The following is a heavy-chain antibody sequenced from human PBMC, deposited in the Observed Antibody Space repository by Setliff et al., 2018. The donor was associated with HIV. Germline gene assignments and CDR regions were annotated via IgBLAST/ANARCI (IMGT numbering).Heavy chain of an antibody. CDR1: GNTFTSYD. V-gene: IGHV1-8*02. J-gene: IGHJ3*02. D-gene: IGHD3-10*01. CDR3: ASDWELGHGFYI. CDR2: MNPNSGNT. Sequence: ASVKVSCKASGNTFTSYDINWVRQATGQGLEWMGWMNPNSGNTGYAQKFQGRLAMTRNTSIDTAYMELSSLTSEDTAVYYCASDWELGHGFYIWGQGTMVTVSS.